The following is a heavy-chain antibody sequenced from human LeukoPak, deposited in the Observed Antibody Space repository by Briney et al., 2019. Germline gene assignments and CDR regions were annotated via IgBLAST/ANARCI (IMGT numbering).Heavy chain of an antibody. Sequence: PSQTLSLTCTVSGGSISGGSYYWNWIRQPAGKGLEWIGRIYTSGSTNYNPSLESRVTISVDTSKNQLSLKLSSVTAADTAVYYCARHFETYSSGWKSYFFDYWGQGTLVTVSS. CDR2: IYTSGST. V-gene: IGHV4-61*02. J-gene: IGHJ4*02. D-gene: IGHD6-19*01. CDR3: ARHFETYSSGWKSYFFDY. CDR1: GGSISGGSYY.